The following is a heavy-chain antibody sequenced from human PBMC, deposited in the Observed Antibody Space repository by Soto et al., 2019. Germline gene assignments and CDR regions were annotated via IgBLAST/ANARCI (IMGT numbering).Heavy chain of an antibody. CDR3: ARAYRSRGYFDY. J-gene: IGHJ4*02. V-gene: IGHV4-30-2*01. CDR1: GGSISSGGYS. D-gene: IGHD3-16*01. Sequence: SETLSLTCAVSGGSISSGGYSWSWIRQPPGKGLEWIGYIYHSGSTYYNPSLKSRVTISVDRSKNQFSLKLSSVTAADTAVYYCARAYRSRGYFDYWGQGTLVTVSS. CDR2: IYHSGST.